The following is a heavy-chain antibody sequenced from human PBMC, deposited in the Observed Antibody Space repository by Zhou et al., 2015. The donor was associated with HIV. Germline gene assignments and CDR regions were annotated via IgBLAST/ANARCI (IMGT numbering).Heavy chain of an antibody. CDR1: GGALSGYA. CDR3: ARDGYCSGGTCYWGLEDS. CDR2: VIPIYGTS. Sequence: QVQLVQSGAEVKKPGSSAKVSCKASGGALSGYAITWVRQAPGQGLEWIGGVIPIYGTSNYAQKFQGRVTITADDSTTTAYMELSGLKSEDTAVYYCARDGYCSGGTCYWGLEDSWGQGTLVTVSS. V-gene: IGHV1-69*01. J-gene: IGHJ4*02. D-gene: IGHD2-15*01.